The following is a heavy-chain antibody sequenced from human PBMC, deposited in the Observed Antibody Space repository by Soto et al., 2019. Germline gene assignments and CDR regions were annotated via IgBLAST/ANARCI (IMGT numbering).Heavy chain of an antibody. CDR2: IYPGDSDT. J-gene: IGHJ4*02. CDR3: AKHVAVAYIRLPFDY. V-gene: IGHV5-51*01. CDR1: GYRVTTYW. Sequence: PGESLKISCKGSGYRVTTYWIGWVRQMPGKGLEWMGIIYPGDSDTRYSPSFQGQVTISADKSISTAYLQMNSLRGEDTAVYYCAKHVAVAYIRLPFDYWGPGTLVTVSS. D-gene: IGHD6-19*01.